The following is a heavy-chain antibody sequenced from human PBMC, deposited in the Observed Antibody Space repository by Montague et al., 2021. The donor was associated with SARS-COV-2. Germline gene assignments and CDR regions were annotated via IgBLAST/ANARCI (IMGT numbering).Heavy chain of an antibody. D-gene: IGHD3-22*01. CDR3: ARLKRYFDSSGSPSAFDF. CDR1: GGSITNNIDY. Sequence: SETLSLTCTVSGGSITNNIDYWAWIRQPPGKGLEWIGSTYYTGNTYYNPSLKSRVTISVVTSKNHFTLKLGSVTAAETAVYYCARLKRYFDSSGSPSAFDFWGQGTKVTVSS. J-gene: IGHJ3*01. V-gene: IGHV4-39*02. CDR2: TYYTGNT.